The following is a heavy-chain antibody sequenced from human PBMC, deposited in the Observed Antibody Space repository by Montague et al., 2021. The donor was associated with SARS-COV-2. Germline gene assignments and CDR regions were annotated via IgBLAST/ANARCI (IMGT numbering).Heavy chain of an antibody. CDR2: YSGST. D-gene: IGHD3-10*01. J-gene: IGHJ4*02. Sequence: YSGSTDYNQSLKRRVTISVATSKNQFSLKLSSVTAAATAVYYCASMFRAQLYYFDYWVQGTMGIVAA. V-gene: IGHV4-39*01. CDR3: ASMFRAQLYYFDY.